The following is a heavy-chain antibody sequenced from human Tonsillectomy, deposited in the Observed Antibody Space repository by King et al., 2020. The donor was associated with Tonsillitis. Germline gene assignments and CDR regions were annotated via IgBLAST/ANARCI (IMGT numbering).Heavy chain of an antibody. Sequence: VQLVESGGGLVQPGGCLRLSCAASGFTFISYWMSWVRQAPGKGLEWVATIKQDGSEKYYVDSVKGRFTISRDNAKNTLYMQMNSLRAEDTAVYFCARWVLVSGYYSIDYWGQGTLVTVSS. CDR2: IKQDGSEK. CDR1: GFTFISYW. V-gene: IGHV3-7*01. J-gene: IGHJ4*02. CDR3: ARWVLVSGYYSIDY. D-gene: IGHD1-26*01.